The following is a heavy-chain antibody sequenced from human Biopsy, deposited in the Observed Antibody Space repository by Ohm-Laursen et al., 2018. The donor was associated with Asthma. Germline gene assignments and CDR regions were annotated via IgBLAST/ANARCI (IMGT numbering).Heavy chain of an antibody. Sequence: GASVKVSCKASGYSFTDYHLHWVRQAPGQGLEWMGRITPTSGGTTYAQKFQGRVTMTRDRSISTAYMELNRLRSDDTAVYYCARDALHDNSAYIGGAFDFWGQGTMVTVSS. CDR3: ARDALHDNSAYIGGAFDF. CDR1: GYSFTDYH. D-gene: IGHD3-22*01. CDR2: ITPTSGGT. V-gene: IGHV1-2*06. J-gene: IGHJ3*01.